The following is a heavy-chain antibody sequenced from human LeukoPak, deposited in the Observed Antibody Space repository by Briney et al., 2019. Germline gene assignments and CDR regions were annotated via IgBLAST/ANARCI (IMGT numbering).Heavy chain of an antibody. D-gene: IGHD3-22*01. J-gene: IGHJ5*02. CDR2: ISAYNGNT. V-gene: IGHV1-18*01. CDR1: GYTFTSYG. CDR3: ARALMGYYYDSSGYYYDP. Sequence: ASVKVSCKASGYTFTSYGISWVRQAPGQGLEWMGWISAYNGNTNYAQKLQGRVTMTTDTSTSTAYMELRSLRSDDTAVYYCARALMGYYYDSSGYYYDPWGQGTLVIVSS.